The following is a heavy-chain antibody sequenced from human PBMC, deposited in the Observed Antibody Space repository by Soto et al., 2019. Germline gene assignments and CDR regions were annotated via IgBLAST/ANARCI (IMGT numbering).Heavy chain of an antibody. D-gene: IGHD5-12*01. CDR1: GDSIGSGNKY. V-gene: IGHV4-61*01. Sequence: SEALSLTCTVSGDSIGSGNKYWSWIRQAPGKGLEWIGYIFSSGTTYYNPSLKSRVTISVDTSKNQFSLKLSSVTAADTAVYYCARQKVEMATIWFDPWGEVALVTVSS. CDR2: IFSSGTT. CDR3: ARQKVEMATIWFDP. J-gene: IGHJ5*02.